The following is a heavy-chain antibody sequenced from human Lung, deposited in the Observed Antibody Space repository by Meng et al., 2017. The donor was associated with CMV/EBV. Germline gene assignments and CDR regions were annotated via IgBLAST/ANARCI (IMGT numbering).Heavy chain of an antibody. J-gene: IGHJ6*02. CDR2: INPDTGDT. V-gene: IGHV1-2*02. CDR1: NYTFIDRH. D-gene: IGHD4-11*01. CDR3: ARGIIIIRDYHHFAVDV. Sequence: ASXXVSXKASNYTFIDRHIHWVRQAPGQGLEWMGWINPDTGDTKYAEEFHGRVTLTRDTSITTAYMALSGLRSDDTAVYYCARGIIIIRDYHHFAVDVWGQGNXVNRSS.